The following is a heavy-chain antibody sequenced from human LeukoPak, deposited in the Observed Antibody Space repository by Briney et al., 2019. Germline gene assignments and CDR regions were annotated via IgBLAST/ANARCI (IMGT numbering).Heavy chain of an antibody. J-gene: IGHJ4*02. D-gene: IGHD3-22*01. CDR1: GGSIGGYY. CDR2: ISFTGNT. Sequence: SETLSLTCTVSGGSIGGYYWSWIRQSPGKRLEWIAYISFTGNTNYNPSLKSRVTISLDKSKTHFSLTLSSLTAADTAVYYCARSPPGWYYDNSGQYYFDTWGQGALVTVSS. V-gene: IGHV4-59*08. CDR3: ARSPPGWYYDNSGQYYFDT.